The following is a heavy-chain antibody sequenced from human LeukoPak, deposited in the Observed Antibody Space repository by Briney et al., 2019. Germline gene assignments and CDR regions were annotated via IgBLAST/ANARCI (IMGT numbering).Heavy chain of an antibody. Sequence: GGSLRLSCAASGFTFSSNYMSWVRQAPGKGLEWVSVIYSGGSTYYADSVKGRFTISRDNSKNTLYLQMNSLRAEDTAVYYCAKVPLWFGEAYFDYWGQGTLVTVSS. V-gene: IGHV3-53*01. D-gene: IGHD3-10*01. CDR3: AKVPLWFGEAYFDY. CDR2: IYSGGST. J-gene: IGHJ4*02. CDR1: GFTFSSNY.